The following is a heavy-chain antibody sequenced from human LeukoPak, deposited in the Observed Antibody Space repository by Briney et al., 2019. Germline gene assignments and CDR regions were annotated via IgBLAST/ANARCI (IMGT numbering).Heavy chain of an antibody. CDR1: GFTFSTYW. CDR3: VFLIAASGTSVRF. D-gene: IGHD6-13*01. J-gene: IGHJ4*02. CDR2: IKQDGSEK. V-gene: IGHV3-7*03. Sequence: PGGSLRLSCAASGFTFSTYWMTWVRQAPGKGLEWVANIKQDGSEKYYVDSVKGRFTISRDNAKNSLYLQMNSLRAEDTAVYYCVFLIAASGTSVRFWGRGTRLAVSS.